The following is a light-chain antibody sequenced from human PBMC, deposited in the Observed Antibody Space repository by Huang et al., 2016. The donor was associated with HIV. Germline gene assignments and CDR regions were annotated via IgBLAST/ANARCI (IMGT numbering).Light chain of an antibody. CDR2: GAS. CDR1: EGIGNY. J-gene: IGKJ1*01. CDR3: QQLSTYPRT. Sequence: IPLTQSPSSLSASVGDRVTITCRASEGIGNYLAWYQQKPGKAPKLLVYGASTLQNGGPSRCSGTGSGTHFTLTISSLQPEDFATYYCQQLSTYPRTFGQGTKVEIK. V-gene: IGKV1-9*01.